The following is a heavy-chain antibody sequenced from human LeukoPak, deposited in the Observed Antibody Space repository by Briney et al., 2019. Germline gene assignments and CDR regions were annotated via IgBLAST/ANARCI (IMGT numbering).Heavy chain of an antibody. Sequence: SETLSLTCTVSDGAITGYYWGWIRQPPGKGLDWIGHLHYGGSTNYNPSLKSRVTISVDTSKNHFTLKLSSVTAADTAVYYCARGYSTSWTYYFDYWGQGALVTVSS. D-gene: IGHD6-13*01. V-gene: IGHV4-59*01. J-gene: IGHJ4*02. CDR3: ARGYSTSWTYYFDY. CDR2: LHYGGST. CDR1: DGAITGYY.